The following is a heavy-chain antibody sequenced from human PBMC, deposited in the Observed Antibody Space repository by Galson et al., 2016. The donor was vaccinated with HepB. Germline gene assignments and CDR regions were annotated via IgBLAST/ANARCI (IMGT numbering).Heavy chain of an antibody. CDR2: AIHTGNT. CDR3: AGGSAAARLNY. D-gene: IGHD6-6*01. Sequence: ETLSLTCTVYGGSFSCDYWTWIRQPPGKGLEWIGEAIHTGNTNYIPSLNPSLSSRVSISVDTSKNHSPLHLSSLSAADTAVYYCAGGSAAARLNYWGQGTQVTVSS. CDR1: GGSFSCDY. V-gene: IGHV4-34*01. J-gene: IGHJ4*02.